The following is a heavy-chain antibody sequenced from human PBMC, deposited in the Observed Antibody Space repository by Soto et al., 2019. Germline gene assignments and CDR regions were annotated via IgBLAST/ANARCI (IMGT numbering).Heavy chain of an antibody. CDR1: GDSVSSNSAA. CDR3: AVAYGSGSYYTYYYYGMDV. CDR2: TYYRSKWYN. D-gene: IGHD3-10*01. V-gene: IGHV6-1*01. Sequence: SQTLSLTCAISGDSVSSNSAAWNWIRQSPSRGLEWLGRTYYRSKWYNDYAVSVKSRITINPDTSKNQFSLQLNSVTPEDTAVYYCAVAYGSGSYYTYYYYGMDVWGQGTTVTVSS. J-gene: IGHJ6*02.